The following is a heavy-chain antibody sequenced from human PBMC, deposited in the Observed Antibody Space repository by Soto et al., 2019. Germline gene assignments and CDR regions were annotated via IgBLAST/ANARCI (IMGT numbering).Heavy chain of an antibody. D-gene: IGHD3-16*02. CDR1: GKSFDNFA. CDR3: ARANYDYIWGSYHPFDQ. V-gene: IGHV1-3*01. J-gene: IGHJ4*02. Sequence: QVQLVQSGAEVKKPGASVRLSCKVSGKSFDNFAVHWVRQTPGQRPEWMGRINVGADKTKYSETFQGRVIVSYDTSATTAYMELRALSSENTAVDDCARANYDYIWGSYHPFDQWAQGAQVTVAS. CDR2: INVGADKT.